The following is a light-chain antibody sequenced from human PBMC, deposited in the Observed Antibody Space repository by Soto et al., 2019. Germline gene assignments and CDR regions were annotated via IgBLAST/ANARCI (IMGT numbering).Light chain of an antibody. CDR3: QQFHSL. V-gene: IGKV1-13*02. CDR2: DAS. Sequence: QMPRSQLSGEAFIGDAVGITCRASQGIATGLAWYQQKPGAPPRLLIYDASILQRGGPSRFSGSGSGTHFILTISNLHPEDFATYYCQQFHSLFGQGTRLEIK. CDR1: QGIATG. J-gene: IGKJ5*01.